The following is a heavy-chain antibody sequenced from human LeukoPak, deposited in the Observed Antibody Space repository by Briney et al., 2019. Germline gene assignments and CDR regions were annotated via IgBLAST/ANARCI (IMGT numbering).Heavy chain of an antibody. D-gene: IGHD3-3*01. V-gene: IGHV3-7*01. CDR1: GFTFSSFG. CDR3: ARGEYYDFWSGYC. CDR2: IKQDGSEK. J-gene: IGHJ4*02. Sequence: GGSLRLSCAASGFTFSSFGMHWVRQAPGKGPEWVTDIKQDGSEKYYVDSVKGRFTISRDNAKNSLYLQMNSLRAEDTAVYYCARGEYYDFWSGYCWGQGTLVTVSS.